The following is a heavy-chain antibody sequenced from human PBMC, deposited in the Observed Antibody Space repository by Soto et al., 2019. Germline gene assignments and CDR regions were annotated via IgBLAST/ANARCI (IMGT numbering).Heavy chain of an antibody. Sequence: GGSLRLSCAASGFTFSDYYMSWIRQAPGKGLEWVSYISSSGSTIYYADSVKGRFTISRDKAKNSLYLQMNSLRAEDTAVYYCARERALTFYGDYRHWGQGTLVTVSS. CDR3: ARERALTFYGDYRH. CDR1: GFTFSDYY. J-gene: IGHJ4*02. CDR2: ISSSGSTI. V-gene: IGHV3-11*01. D-gene: IGHD4-17*01.